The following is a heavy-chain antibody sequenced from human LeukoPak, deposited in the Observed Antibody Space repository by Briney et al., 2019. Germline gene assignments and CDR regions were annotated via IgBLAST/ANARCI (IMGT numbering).Heavy chain of an antibody. CDR1: TFTFSDYG. V-gene: IGHV3-30*02. J-gene: IGHJ4*02. CDR3: ARGPRATSPGPFDY. CDR2: IRYDGTKT. Sequence: GGSLRLSCIGSTFTFSDYGMHWVRQAPGKGLEWVAFIRYDGTKTYYADSAKGRFTISRDNSKNTLYLQMNSLRAEDTAVYYCARGPRATSPGPFDYWGQGTLVTVSS.